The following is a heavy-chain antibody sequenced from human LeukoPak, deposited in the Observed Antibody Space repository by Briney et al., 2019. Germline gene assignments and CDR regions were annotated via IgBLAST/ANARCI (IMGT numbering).Heavy chain of an antibody. D-gene: IGHD5-12*01. J-gene: IGHJ4*02. V-gene: IGHV3-69-1*01. CDR3: ARGHSGYDYPDYFDY. CDR2: ISSSSYI. CDR1: GFTFSDYY. Sequence: GGSLRLSCAASGFTFSDYYMSWIRQAPGKGLEWVSSISSSSYIYYADSVKGRFTISRDNAKNSLYLQMNSLRAEDTAVYYCARGHSGYDYPDYFDYWGQGTLVTVSS.